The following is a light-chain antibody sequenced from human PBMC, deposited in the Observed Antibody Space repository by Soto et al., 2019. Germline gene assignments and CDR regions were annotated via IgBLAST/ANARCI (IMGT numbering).Light chain of an antibody. CDR1: NIGGKS. CDR2: DDS. J-gene: IGLJ1*01. Sequence: SYELTQPPSVSVAPGQTARITCGGNNIGGKSVHWYQQKPGQAPVLVVYDDSDRPSGIPDRFSGSNSGDTATLTISGTQAMDEADYYCQAWDSSTAFYVFGTGTKVTVL. V-gene: IGLV3-21*02. CDR3: QAWDSSTAFYV.